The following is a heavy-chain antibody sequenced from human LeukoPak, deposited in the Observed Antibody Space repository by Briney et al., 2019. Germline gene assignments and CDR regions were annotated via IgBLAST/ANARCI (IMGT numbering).Heavy chain of an antibody. J-gene: IGHJ4*02. CDR2: INHSGST. Sequence: PSETLSLTCAVYGGSISGYYWSWIRQPPGKALEWIGEINHSGSTNYNPSLKSRVTISVDTSKNQFSLKLSSVTAADTAVYYCASAVVVVAATWFDYWGQGTLVTVSS. V-gene: IGHV4-34*01. CDR3: ASAVVVVAATWFDY. CDR1: GGSISGYY. D-gene: IGHD2-15*01.